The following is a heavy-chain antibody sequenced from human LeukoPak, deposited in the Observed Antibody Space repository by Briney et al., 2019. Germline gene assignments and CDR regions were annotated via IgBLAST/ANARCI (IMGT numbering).Heavy chain of an antibody. J-gene: IGHJ6*04. CDR1: GFTFDDYG. Sequence: GGSLRLSCAASGFTFDDYGMHWVRQAPGKGLEWVSLISWDGGSTYYADSVKGRFTISRDNSKNSLYLQMNSLRAEDTALYYCATGAYYYYGMDVWGKGTTVTVSS. D-gene: IGHD3-10*01. CDR3: ATGAYYYYGMDV. V-gene: IGHV3-43D*04. CDR2: ISWDGGST.